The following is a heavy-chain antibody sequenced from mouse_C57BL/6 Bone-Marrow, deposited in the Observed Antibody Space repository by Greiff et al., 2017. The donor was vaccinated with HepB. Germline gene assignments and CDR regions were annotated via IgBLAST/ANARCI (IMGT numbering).Heavy chain of an antibody. V-gene: IGHV1-15*01. Sequence: QVHVKQSGAELVRPGASVTLSCKASGYTFTDYEMHWVKQTPVHGLEWIGAIDPETGGTAYNQKFKGKAILTADKSSSTAYMELRSLTSEDSAVYYCTRDGSSPAWFAYWGQGTLVTVSA. D-gene: IGHD1-1*01. CDR1: GYTFTDYE. J-gene: IGHJ3*01. CDR3: TRDGSSPAWFAY. CDR2: IDPETGGT.